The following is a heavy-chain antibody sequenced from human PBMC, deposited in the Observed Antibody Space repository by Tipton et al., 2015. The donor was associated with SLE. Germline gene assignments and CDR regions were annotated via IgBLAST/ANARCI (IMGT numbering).Heavy chain of an antibody. CDR2: INSDGSST. Sequence: SLRLSCAASGFTFSNYWMNWVRQAPGKGLVWVSRINSDGSSTSYADSVKGRFTISRDNSKNTLYLQMNSLRAEDTAVYYCARELLWFRGYGMDVWGQGTTVTVSS. CDR1: GFTFSNYW. D-gene: IGHD3-10*01. V-gene: IGHV3-74*01. J-gene: IGHJ6*02. CDR3: ARELLWFRGYGMDV.